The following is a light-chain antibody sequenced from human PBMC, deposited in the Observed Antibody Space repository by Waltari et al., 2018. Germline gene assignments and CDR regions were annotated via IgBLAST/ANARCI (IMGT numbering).Light chain of an antibody. CDR2: ATS. J-gene: IGKJ4*01. V-gene: IGKV1-9*01. Sequence: DIQLTQSPSFLSATVGDRVPITCRASQDISSYLAWYQQKPGKAPKLLIYATSTLHSGVPSRFSGSGSGTEFTLTISSLQPEDFATYHCQQLKSYPPTFGGGTKVDIK. CDR3: QQLKSYPPT. CDR1: QDISSY.